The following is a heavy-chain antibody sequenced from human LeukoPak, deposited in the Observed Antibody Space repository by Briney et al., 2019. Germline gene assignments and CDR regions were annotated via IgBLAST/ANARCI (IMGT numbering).Heavy chain of an antibody. Sequence: SETLSLTCGVSGYSISRGYYWAWIRHPPEEGLEWIGTIYHTGSTYYTPSLGSRATISVDTSKNEFSLNLNSVTAADTAVYYCARAGWIITSGIDYWGQGALVTVSS. V-gene: IGHV4-38-2*01. D-gene: IGHD3-10*01. CDR2: IYHTGST. CDR3: ARAGWIITSGIDY. CDR1: GYSISRGYY. J-gene: IGHJ4*02.